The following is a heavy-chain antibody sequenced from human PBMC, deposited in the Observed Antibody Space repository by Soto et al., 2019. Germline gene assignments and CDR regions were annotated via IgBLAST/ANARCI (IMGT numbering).Heavy chain of an antibody. V-gene: IGHV4-39*01. CDR1: GGSISSSSYY. Sequence: ASETLSLTCTVSGGSISSSSYYWGWIRQPPGKGLEWIGSIYYSGSTYYNPSLKSRVTISVDTSKNQFSLKLSSVTAADTAVYYCASESSTSCFDYWGQGTLVTVSS. CDR2: IYYSGST. D-gene: IGHD2-2*01. J-gene: IGHJ4*02. CDR3: ASESSTSCFDY.